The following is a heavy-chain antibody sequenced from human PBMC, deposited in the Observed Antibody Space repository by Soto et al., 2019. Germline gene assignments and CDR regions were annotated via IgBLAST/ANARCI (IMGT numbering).Heavy chain of an antibody. CDR1: GYTFTTYG. J-gene: IGHJ6*02. CDR2: ISPYNGTT. CDR3: ARDGERDTGLNFYYYLHGMDA. V-gene: IGHV1-18*04. Sequence: QVQLVQSGGEVRKPGASVKVSCKASGYTFTTYGISWVRQAPGQGLEWMGWISPYNGTTKYAEKMQGEMTITTDTATSTAYMDLRSLRSDDTAVYYCARDGERDTGLNFYYYLHGMDAWGQGTRVTVSS. D-gene: IGHD1-1*01.